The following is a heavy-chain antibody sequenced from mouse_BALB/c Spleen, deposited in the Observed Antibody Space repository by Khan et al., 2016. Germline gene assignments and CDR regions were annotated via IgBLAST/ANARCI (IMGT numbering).Heavy chain of an antibody. D-gene: IGHD2-3*01. CDR2: ISYSGST. CDR3: ARWEDGYQYYFDY. J-gene: IGHJ3*01. CDR1: GYSITSDYA. V-gene: IGHV3-2*02. Sequence: EVQLVESGPGLVKPSQSLSLTCTVTGYSITSDYAWNWIRQFPGNKLEWMGYISYSGSTSYNPSLKSRISITRDTSKNQFFLQLNSVTTEDTATYYCARWEDGYQYYFDYWGQGTLVTVSA.